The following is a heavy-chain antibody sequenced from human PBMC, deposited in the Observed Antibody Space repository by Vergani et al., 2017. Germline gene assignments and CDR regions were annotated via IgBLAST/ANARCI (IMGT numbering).Heavy chain of an antibody. CDR1: GGSVSSGGHY. Sequence: QVQLQESGPGLVKPSQTLSLTCTVSGGSVSSGGHYWSWIRQHPGKGLEWIAYIYYSGSTNYNPSLKSRVTISVDTSKNQFSLKLSSVTAADTAVYYCASYSSTWYYAFDIWGQGTMVTVSS. CDR3: ASYSSTWYYAFDI. J-gene: IGHJ3*02. D-gene: IGHD6-13*01. CDR2: IYYSGST. V-gene: IGHV4-61*08.